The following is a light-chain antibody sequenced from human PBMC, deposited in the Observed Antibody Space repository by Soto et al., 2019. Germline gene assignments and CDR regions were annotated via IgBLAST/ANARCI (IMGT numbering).Light chain of an antibody. V-gene: IGLV2-14*03. Sequence: QSALTQPASVSGSPGQSITFSCTGTSSDVGGYNYVSWYQQHPGTAPKLIIFDVSNRPSGVSNRFSGSKSGNTASLTISGLQAEDEADYYCSSYTSSSTLIFGGGTQLTVL. J-gene: IGLJ2*01. CDR1: SSDVGGYNY. CDR3: SSYTSSSTLI. CDR2: DVS.